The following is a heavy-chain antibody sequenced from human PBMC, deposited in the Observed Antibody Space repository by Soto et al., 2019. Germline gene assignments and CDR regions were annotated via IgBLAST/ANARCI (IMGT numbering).Heavy chain of an antibody. CDR2: LNGGVDGT. Sequence: QVRLIQSGPEMMQPGASVRVSCTASGFTALSYAFHWVRQAPGQGPEWLGWLNGGVDGTSYSQRLQGRVTISRDTSANTVYLEVNSLTSEDKAVYYCAREVKGVTSFDYWGQGTLVTVSS. CDR3: AREVKGVTSFDY. CDR1: GFTALSYA. V-gene: IGHV1-3*01. D-gene: IGHD3-10*01. J-gene: IGHJ4*02.